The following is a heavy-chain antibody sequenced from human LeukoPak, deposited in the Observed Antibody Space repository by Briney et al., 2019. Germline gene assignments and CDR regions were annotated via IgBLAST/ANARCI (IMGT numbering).Heavy chain of an antibody. CDR2: IIPIFGTA. CDR1: GGTFSSYA. J-gene: IGHJ4*02. Sequence: ASVKVSCKASGGTFSSYAISWVRQAPGQGLEWMGGIIPIFGTANYAQKFQGRVTITADESTSTAYMELSSLRSEDTAVYYCAREDGYDSSGYTPEFDYWGQGTLVTVSS. CDR3: AREDGYDSSGYTPEFDY. D-gene: IGHD3-22*01. V-gene: IGHV1-69*01.